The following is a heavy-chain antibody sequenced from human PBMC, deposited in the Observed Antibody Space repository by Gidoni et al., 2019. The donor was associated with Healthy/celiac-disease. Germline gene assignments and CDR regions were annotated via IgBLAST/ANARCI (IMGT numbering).Heavy chain of an antibody. V-gene: IGHV3-9*01. D-gene: IGHD3-22*01. CDR3: AKDKSKLGYDSSGYPDAFDI. CDR2: ISWNSGSI. CDR1: GSPFHDYA. J-gene: IGHJ3*02. Sequence: EVQPVESGAGLVQPGRSLRLSCAASGSPFHDYALHWVRQAPGTGLKWVSGISWNSGSIGYADSGKGRFTISRDNAKNSLYLQMNSLRAEDTALDYCAKDKSKLGYDSSGYPDAFDIWGQGTMVTVSS.